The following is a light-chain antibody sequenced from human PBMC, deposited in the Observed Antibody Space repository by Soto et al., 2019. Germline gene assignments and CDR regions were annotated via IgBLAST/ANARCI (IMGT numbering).Light chain of an antibody. CDR3: QQYYSTPPYT. CDR2: WAT. J-gene: IGKJ2*01. Sequence: DIVMTQSPDSLAVSLGERAAINCQSSQSVLYSSNNKNYLAWYQQKPGQPPKLLIYWATTRESGVPDRLSGSGSGTNFTLTISSLHAEDVAVYYCQQYYSTPPYTFGQGTKLEIK. CDR1: QSVLYSSNNKNY. V-gene: IGKV4-1*01.